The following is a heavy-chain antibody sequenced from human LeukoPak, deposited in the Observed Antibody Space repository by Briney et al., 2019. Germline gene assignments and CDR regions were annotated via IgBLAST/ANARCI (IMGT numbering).Heavy chain of an antibody. J-gene: IGHJ4*02. CDR3: ARVIRKNYGDYEPLGY. Sequence: GGSAKVSCMASGYTFTGYYMHGVPQTPEEGLERMGWINPNSGGTNYAQKVQGRVTMTRGTAISTAYMELSRLRSDDTAVYYCARVIRKNYGDYEPLGYWGQGTLVTVPS. D-gene: IGHD4-17*01. CDR2: INPNSGGT. V-gene: IGHV1-2*02. CDR1: GYTFTGYY.